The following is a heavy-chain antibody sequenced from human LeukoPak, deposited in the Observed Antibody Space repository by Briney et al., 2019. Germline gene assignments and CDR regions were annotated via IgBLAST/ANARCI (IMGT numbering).Heavy chain of an antibody. CDR1: GFTFSSYG. CDR2: ISYDGSNK. D-gene: IGHD3-22*01. V-gene: IGHV3-30*18. Sequence: GGSLRLSCAASGFTFSSYGMHWVRQAPGKGLEWVAVISYDGSNKYYADSVKGRFTISRDNSKNTLYLQMNSLRAEDTAVYYCAKPVYYYDSSGYYYPDAFDIWGQATMVTVSS. J-gene: IGHJ3*02. CDR3: AKPVYYYDSSGYYYPDAFDI.